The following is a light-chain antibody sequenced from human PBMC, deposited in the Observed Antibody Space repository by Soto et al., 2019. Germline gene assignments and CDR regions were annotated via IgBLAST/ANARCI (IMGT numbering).Light chain of an antibody. V-gene: IGKV3-20*01. CDR1: QTVTSSC. Sequence: EIVLTQSPDTLSLSPGERATLSCTASQTVTSSCLAWYQRKPGQAPRLLIHTTSTRATDSPDRFSGSVSGTYFTLTISRLQQEAFAGYYCQQCGGSHLFSFGPGTRVDI. CDR2: TTS. CDR3: QQCGGSHLFS. J-gene: IGKJ3*01.